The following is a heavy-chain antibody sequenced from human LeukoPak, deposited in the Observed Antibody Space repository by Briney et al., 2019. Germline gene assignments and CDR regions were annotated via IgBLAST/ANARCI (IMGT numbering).Heavy chain of an antibody. CDR3: ATRPDIASTGPGWFDP. Sequence: SETLSLTCAVYGGSFSGYYWSWIRQPPGKGLEWIGEINHSGSTNYNSSLKSRVTISVDTSTNQFSLTLSSVTAADTAVYYCATRPDIASTGPGWFDPWGQGTLVTVSS. V-gene: IGHV4-34*01. D-gene: IGHD6-13*01. J-gene: IGHJ5*02. CDR2: INHSGST. CDR1: GGSFSGYY.